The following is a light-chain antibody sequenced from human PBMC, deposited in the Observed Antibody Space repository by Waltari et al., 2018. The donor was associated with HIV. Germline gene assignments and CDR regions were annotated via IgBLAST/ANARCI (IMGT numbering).Light chain of an antibody. CDR1: KSTLGNNF. V-gene: IGLV1-47*01. CDR3: ASWDDNLRHWV. CDR2: RND. Sequence: QPKMTQAPSASKPPGQRITMSCSGRKSTLGNNFNYWYQQIPGAAPRLVMARNDRRPPGVPDRVSGTKSGTSAFLAITDLRLDDEATYVCASWDDNLRHWVFGGGTKLTVL. J-gene: IGLJ3*02.